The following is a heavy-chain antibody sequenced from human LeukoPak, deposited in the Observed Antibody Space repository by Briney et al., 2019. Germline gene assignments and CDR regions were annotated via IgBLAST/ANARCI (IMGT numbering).Heavy chain of an antibody. V-gene: IGHV4-38-2*02. Sequence: PSETLSLTCTVSGYSISSGYYWGWIRQPPGKGLEWIGSIYHSGSTYYNPSLKSRVTISVDTSKNQFSLKLSSVTAADTAVYYCARRVGTVAGYWYFDLWGRGTLVTVSS. CDR1: GYSISSGYY. D-gene: IGHD6-19*01. CDR2: IYHSGST. J-gene: IGHJ2*01. CDR3: ARRVGTVAGYWYFDL.